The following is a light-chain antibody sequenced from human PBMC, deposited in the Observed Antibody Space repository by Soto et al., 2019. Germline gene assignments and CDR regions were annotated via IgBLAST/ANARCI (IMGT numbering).Light chain of an antibody. CDR2: GAS. CDR1: QSVSNNY. J-gene: IGKJ1*01. Sequence: EIVLTQSPGTLSLSTGERATLSCRASQSVSNNYLAWYQQKPGQAPRLLIYGASNRATGIPDRFSGSGSGTEFPLTISRLEPEDFAVDDCQQYGSSGTFGQGTKVDIK. CDR3: QQYGSSGT. V-gene: IGKV3-20*01.